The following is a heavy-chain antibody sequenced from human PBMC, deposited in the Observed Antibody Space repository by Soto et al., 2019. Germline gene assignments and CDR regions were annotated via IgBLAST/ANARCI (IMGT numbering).Heavy chain of an antibody. V-gene: IGHV1-18*04. CDR2: ISAYNGNT. J-gene: IGHJ5*02. CDR3: ARDLYSSSPNWFDP. Sequence: ASVKVSCKASGYTFTSYGISWVRQAPGQGLEWMGWISAYNGNTNYAQKLQGRVTMTTDTSTSTAYMELRSLRSDDTAVYYCARDLYSSSPNWFDPWGQGTLVTVSS. D-gene: IGHD6-6*01. CDR1: GYTFTSYG.